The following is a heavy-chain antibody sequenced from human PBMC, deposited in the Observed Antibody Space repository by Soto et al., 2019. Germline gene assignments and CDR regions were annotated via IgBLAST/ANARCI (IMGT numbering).Heavy chain of an antibody. CDR1: GGSIISSYY. D-gene: IGHD3-10*01. J-gene: IGHJ3*02. CDR3: ARHSITMVRGVIIVGDDDFDI. CDR2: IYYSGST. V-gene: IGHV4-59*08. Sequence: SETLSLTCTVSGGSIISSYYWSWIRQPPGKGLEWIGYIYYSGSTNYNPSLKSRVTISVDTSKNQFSLKLSSVTAADTAVYYCARHSITMVRGVIIVGDDDFDIWGQGTMVTVSS.